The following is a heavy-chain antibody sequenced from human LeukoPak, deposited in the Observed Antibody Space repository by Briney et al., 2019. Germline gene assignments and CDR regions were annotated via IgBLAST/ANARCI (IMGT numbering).Heavy chain of an antibody. Sequence: GGSLRLSCAASGFTVSSNYMSWVRPAPGKGLEWVSVIYSGGSTYYADSLKGLFTISRDNSKSTLYLQMNGLKAGATAVYYCASSPILSGMDDWGQGTLVTVSS. J-gene: IGHJ4*02. V-gene: IGHV3-53*01. CDR1: GFTVSSNY. D-gene: IGHD3-3*01. CDR2: IYSGGST. CDR3: ASSPILSGMDD.